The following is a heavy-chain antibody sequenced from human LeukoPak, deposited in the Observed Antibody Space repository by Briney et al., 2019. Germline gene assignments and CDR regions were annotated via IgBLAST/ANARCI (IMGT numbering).Heavy chain of an antibody. V-gene: IGHV3-23*01. Sequence: GGSLRLSCAASGFTFSSYGMSWVRQAPGKGLEWVSAISGSGGSTYYADSVKGRFTISRDNSKSTVSLQMSSLRAEDTAVYYCAKEGSDSSSWYRYYYYMDVWGKGTTVTVSS. D-gene: IGHD6-13*01. CDR1: GFTFSSYG. J-gene: IGHJ6*03. CDR3: AKEGSDSSSWYRYYYYMDV. CDR2: ISGSGGST.